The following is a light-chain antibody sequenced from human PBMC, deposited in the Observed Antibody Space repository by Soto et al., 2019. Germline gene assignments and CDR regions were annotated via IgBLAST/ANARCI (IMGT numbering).Light chain of an antibody. CDR3: QAWDTTTYV. CDR2: QDD. CDR1: KLEKKF. V-gene: IGLV3-1*01. J-gene: IGLJ1*01. Sequence: SSHLSHPRSVSLSPGHAATITCSGDKLEKKFVCWYQQRPGQSPVLVIYQDDKRPPGIPERFSGSNSGNTATLTIGGTQAVDEAAYYCQAWDTTTYVFGPGTKVTXL.